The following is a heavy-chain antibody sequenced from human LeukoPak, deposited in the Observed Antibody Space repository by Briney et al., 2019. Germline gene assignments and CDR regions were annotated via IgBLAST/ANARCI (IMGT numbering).Heavy chain of an antibody. CDR2: ISTISTTI. CDR1: GFTFSKYS. CDR3: ARGPCSGGSCHDAFEI. J-gene: IGHJ3*02. D-gene: IGHD2-15*01. V-gene: IGHV3-48*01. Sequence: GGSLRLSCAASGFTFSKYSMTWVRQAPGKGLEWVSFISTISTTIYYAHSVKGRFTISRDNSKNTLYLQMNSLRAEDTAVYYCARGPCSGGSCHDAFEIWGQGTMVTVS.